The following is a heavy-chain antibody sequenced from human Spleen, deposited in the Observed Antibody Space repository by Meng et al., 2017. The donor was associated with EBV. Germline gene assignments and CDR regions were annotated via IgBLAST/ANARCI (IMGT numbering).Heavy chain of an antibody. Sequence: VAMQESGPGLVRPSGTLSITCDVYGDSISSRNWWIWVRQPPGKGLEWMGEVYHAGNINYNPSLESRVTISIDKSKNQFSLNLTSVTAADTDVYYCATYRGHYYFDFWGQGTLVTVSS. CDR1: GDSISSRNW. CDR3: ATYRGHYYFDF. D-gene: IGHD3-16*02. J-gene: IGHJ4*02. V-gene: IGHV4-4*02. CDR2: VYHAGNI.